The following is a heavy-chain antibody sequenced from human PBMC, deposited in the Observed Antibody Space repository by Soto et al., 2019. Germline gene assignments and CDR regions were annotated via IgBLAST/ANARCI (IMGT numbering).Heavy chain of an antibody. CDR1: GFSFSSYG. J-gene: IGHJ4*02. Sequence: PCCCMRLSSAACGFSFSSYGIPWGRKSPIKGLEWVGVIWYDGSNKYYADSVKGRFTISRDNSKNTLYLQMNSLRAEDTAVYYCARGTYYYDSSGYYPRWGQGTLVTVSS. CDR3: ARGTYYYDSSGYYPR. V-gene: IGHV3-33*01. CDR2: IWYDGSNK. D-gene: IGHD3-22*01.